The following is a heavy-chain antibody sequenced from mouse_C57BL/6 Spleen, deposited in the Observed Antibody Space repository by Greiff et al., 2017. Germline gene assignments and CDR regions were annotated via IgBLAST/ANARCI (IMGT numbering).Heavy chain of an antibody. CDR1: GYTFTSYW. J-gene: IGHJ3*01. CDR3: ARSNGSSSAWFAY. CDR2: IDPSDSYT. D-gene: IGHD1-1*01. V-gene: IGHV1-50*01. Sequence: QVQLQQPGAELVKPGASVKLSCKASGYTFTSYWMQWVKQRPGQGLEWIGEIDPSDSYTNYNQKFKGKATLTVDTSSSTAYMQLSSLTSEDSAVYYCARSNGSSSAWFAYWGQGTLVTVSA.